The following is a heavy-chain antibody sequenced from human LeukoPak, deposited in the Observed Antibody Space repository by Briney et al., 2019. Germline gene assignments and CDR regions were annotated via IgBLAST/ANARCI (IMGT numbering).Heavy chain of an antibody. D-gene: IGHD3-9*01. CDR3: ARERDLYYDILTGSGWFDP. Sequence: GGSLRLSCAASGFTFSSYSMNWVRQAPGKGLEWVSSISSSSSYIYYADSVKGRFTISRDNAKNSLYLQMDSLRAEDTAVYYCARERDLYYDILTGSGWFDPWGQGTLVTVSS. J-gene: IGHJ5*02. V-gene: IGHV3-21*04. CDR1: GFTFSSYS. CDR2: ISSSSSYI.